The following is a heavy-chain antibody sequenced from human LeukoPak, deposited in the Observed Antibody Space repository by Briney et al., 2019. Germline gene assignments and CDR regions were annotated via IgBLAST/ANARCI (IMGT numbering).Heavy chain of an antibody. CDR3: AELGITMIGGV. CDR1: GFTFSSYG. D-gene: IGHD3-10*02. J-gene: IGHJ6*04. CDR2: ISSSGSTI. Sequence: GGTLGLSCAASGFTFSSYGMNWVRQAPGKGLEWVSYISSSGSTIYYADSVKGRFTISRDNAKNSLYLQMNSLRAEDTAVYYCAELGITMIGGVWGKGTAVTISS. V-gene: IGHV3-48*04.